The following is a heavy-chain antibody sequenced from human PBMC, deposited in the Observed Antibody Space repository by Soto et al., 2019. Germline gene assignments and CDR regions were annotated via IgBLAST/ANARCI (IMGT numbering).Heavy chain of an antibody. J-gene: IGHJ4*02. Sequence: QVQLVESGGGVVQPGRSLRLSCAASGFTFSSYGMHWVRQAPGKGLEWVAVISYDGSNKYYADSVKGRFTISRDNSKNTLYLQINSLRAEDTAVYYCAKLTSLESYDYIWGSYRLLDYWGQGTLVTVSS. CDR2: ISYDGSNK. D-gene: IGHD3-16*02. CDR1: GFTFSSYG. CDR3: AKLTSLESYDYIWGSYRLLDY. V-gene: IGHV3-30*18.